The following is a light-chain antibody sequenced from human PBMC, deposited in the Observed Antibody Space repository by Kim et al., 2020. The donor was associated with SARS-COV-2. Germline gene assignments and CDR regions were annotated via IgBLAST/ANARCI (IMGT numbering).Light chain of an antibody. CDR3: QHFNNHPIT. Sequence: ASLGDRGTMTCRASQGISSALAWYQQKPGKAPKFLIYDASSLESGVPSRFSGSGSGTDFTLTISSLQPEDFATYYCQHFNNHPITFGQGTRLEIK. CDR1: QGISSA. V-gene: IGKV1D-13*01. J-gene: IGKJ5*01. CDR2: DAS.